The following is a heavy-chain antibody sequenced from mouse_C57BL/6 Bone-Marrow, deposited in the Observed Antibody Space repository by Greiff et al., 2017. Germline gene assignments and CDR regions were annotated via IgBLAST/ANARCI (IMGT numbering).Heavy chain of an antibody. CDR3: AREGDSNYEAWFAY. CDR2: IYPGSGST. CDR1: GYTFTSYW. D-gene: IGHD2-5*01. J-gene: IGHJ3*01. V-gene: IGHV1-55*01. Sequence: QVQLQQPGAELVKPGASVKMSCKASGYTFTSYWITWVKQRPGQGLEWIGDIYPGSGSTNYNEKFKSKATLTVDTSSSTDYMQLSSLTSEDSAVYYCAREGDSNYEAWFAYWGQGTLVTVSA.